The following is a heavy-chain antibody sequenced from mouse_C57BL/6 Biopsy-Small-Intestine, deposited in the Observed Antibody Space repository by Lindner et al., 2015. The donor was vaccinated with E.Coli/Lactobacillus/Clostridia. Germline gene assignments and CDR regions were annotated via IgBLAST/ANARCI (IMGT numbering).Heavy chain of an antibody. CDR1: GYAFTNYL. CDR2: INPGSGGT. CDR3: VRSDGDDEGGHDY. Sequence: VQLQESGAELVRPGTSVKVSCKASGYAFTNYLIEWVKQRPGQGLEWIGVINPGSGGTNYNEKFKGKATLTADKSSSTAYMQLSSLTSEDSAVFFCVRSDGDDEGGHDYWGQGTTLTVSS. J-gene: IGHJ2*01. D-gene: IGHD2-2*01. V-gene: IGHV1-54*01.